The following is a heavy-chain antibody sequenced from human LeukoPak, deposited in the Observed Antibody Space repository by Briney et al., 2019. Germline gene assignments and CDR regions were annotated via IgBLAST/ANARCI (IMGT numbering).Heavy chain of an antibody. D-gene: IGHD1-26*01. CDR2: TRNEANIYTT. J-gene: IGHJ3*02. CDR3: ASPVGATTVRAFDI. Sequence: GGSLRLSCAASGFTVSSNYMDWVRQAPGKGLEWVGRTRNEANIYTTKYAASVKGRFTISRDDSKNSLYLQMNSLKTEDTAVYYCASPVGATTVRAFDIWGQGTMVTVSS. V-gene: IGHV3-72*01. CDR1: GFTVSSNY.